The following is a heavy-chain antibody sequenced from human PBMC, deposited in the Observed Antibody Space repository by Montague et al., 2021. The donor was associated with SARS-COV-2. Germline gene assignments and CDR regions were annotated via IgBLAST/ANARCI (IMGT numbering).Heavy chain of an antibody. CDR2: IDHSGTT. CDR1: GGSFSDYY. CDR3: ARLNGWGIVFLVAVPRKNCYFDV. D-gene: IGHD2-21*01. Sequence: SETLSLTCAVYGGSFSDYYWTWIRQPPGKGLEWIGEIDHSGTTNYNPSFRSGPGLSGETSGTQFSLTLTSVTAADTAVYCWARLNGWGIVFLVAVPRKNCYFDVWGRGTLVTVSS. J-gene: IGHJ2*01. V-gene: IGHV4-34*01.